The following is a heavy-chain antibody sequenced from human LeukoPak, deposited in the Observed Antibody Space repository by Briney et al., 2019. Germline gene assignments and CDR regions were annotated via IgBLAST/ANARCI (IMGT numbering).Heavy chain of an antibody. CDR3: ATSSPRNYFDH. CDR2: IWYDGSRR. V-gene: IGHV3-33*01. CDR1: GFIFSTYG. D-gene: IGHD1-14*01. J-gene: IGHJ4*02. Sequence: PGGSLRLSCVASGFIFSTYGLHWVRQSPGRGLEWVAVIWYDGSRRYYADSVKGRFTISRDDSQNTIYLQMDSLRAEDTAVYYCATSSPRNYFDHWGQGTLVTVSS.